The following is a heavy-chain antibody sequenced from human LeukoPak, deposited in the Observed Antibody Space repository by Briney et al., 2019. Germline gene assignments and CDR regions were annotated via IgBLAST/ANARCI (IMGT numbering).Heavy chain of an antibody. D-gene: IGHD1-26*01. J-gene: IGHJ4*02. CDR2: ISGSGSTI. Sequence: QTGGSLRLSCAASGFTFSGYSMNWVRQAPGKGLEWVSYISGSGSTIYYADSVKGRFTISRDNAKNSLYLQMNSLRDEDTAVYYCARRTYTGNYYDYWGQGTLVTVSS. V-gene: IGHV3-48*02. CDR3: ARRTYTGNYYDY. CDR1: GFTFSGYS.